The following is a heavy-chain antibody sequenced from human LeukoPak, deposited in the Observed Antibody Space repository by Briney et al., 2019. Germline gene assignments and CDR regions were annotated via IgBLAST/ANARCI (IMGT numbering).Heavy chain of an antibody. Sequence: GGSLRLSCAASGFTFSSYGFHWVRQAPGKGLEWVAVIWYDGSKKYYADSVRGRFTISRDMSKNTLFLEMDSLRAEDTAVYYCARDNLSMDVWGQGTTVTVSS. CDR3: ARDNLSMDV. CDR1: GFTFSSYG. J-gene: IGHJ6*02. CDR2: IWYDGSKK. D-gene: IGHD1-14*01. V-gene: IGHV3-33*01.